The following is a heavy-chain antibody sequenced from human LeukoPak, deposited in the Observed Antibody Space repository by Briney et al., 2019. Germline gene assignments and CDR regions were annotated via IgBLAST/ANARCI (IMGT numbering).Heavy chain of an antibody. CDR1: GFTFSSYG. CDR2: ISYDGSRR. V-gene: IGHV3-30*05. J-gene: IGHJ4*02. CDR3: ARDSTDGVIPRQLHPPFDY. D-gene: IGHD1-26*01. Sequence: GGSLRLSCAASGFTFSSYGMHWVRQAPGKGLEWVAVISYDGSRRFSADSVKGRFTISRDHSKNTLFLQMNSLRPEGTAVYYCARDSTDGVIPRQLHPPFDYWGQGVLVAVSS.